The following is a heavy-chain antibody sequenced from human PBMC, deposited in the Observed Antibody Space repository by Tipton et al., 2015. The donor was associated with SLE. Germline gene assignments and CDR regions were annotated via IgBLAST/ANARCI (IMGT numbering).Heavy chain of an antibody. J-gene: IGHJ4*02. V-gene: IGHV3-23*01. CDR1: GFTFTSYS. CDR2: VSGGGSNT. CDR3: AKPRGDGPVSYSYYFDS. D-gene: IGHD3-10*01. Sequence: TLRLSCAASGFTFTSYSMSWVRQVPGKGLEWVSAVSGGGSNTFYSDSVKGRFQISRDNSRNTLFLQMISLRGEDTAIYYCAKPRGDGPVSYSYYFDSWGQGTLVTVSS.